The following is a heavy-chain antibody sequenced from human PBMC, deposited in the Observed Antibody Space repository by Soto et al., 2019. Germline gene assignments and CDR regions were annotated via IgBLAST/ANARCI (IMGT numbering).Heavy chain of an antibody. Sequence: SVKVSCKASGGTFSSYAISWVRQAPGQGLEWMGGIIPIFGTANYAQKFQGRVTITADESTSTAYMELSSLRSEDTAVYYCARGYDCSSTSCYYYYYYGMDVWGQGTTVTVSS. CDR3: ARGYDCSSTSCYYYYYYGMDV. J-gene: IGHJ6*02. D-gene: IGHD2-2*01. CDR2: IIPIFGTA. V-gene: IGHV1-69*13. CDR1: GGTFSSYA.